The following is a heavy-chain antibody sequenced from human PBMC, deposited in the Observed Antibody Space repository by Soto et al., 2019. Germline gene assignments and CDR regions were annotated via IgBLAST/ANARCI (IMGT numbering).Heavy chain of an antibody. CDR3: ARGSSSWNYYYYYYMDV. D-gene: IGHD6-13*01. J-gene: IGHJ6*03. CDR2: IYYSGST. CDR1: GGSISSYY. V-gene: IGHV4-59*01. Sequence: SETLSLTCTVSGGSISSYYWSWIRQPPGKGLEWIGYIYYSGSTNYNPSLKSRVTISVDTSKNQFSLKLSSVTAADTAVYYCARGSSSWNYYYYYYMDVWGKGTTVTVSS.